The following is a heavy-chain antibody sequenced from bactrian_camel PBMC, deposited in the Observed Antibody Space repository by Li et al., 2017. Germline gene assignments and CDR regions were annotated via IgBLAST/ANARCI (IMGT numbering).Heavy chain of an antibody. CDR3: AADVSGSCGTDYDVPGWY. CDR1: GITFREPD. V-gene: IGHV3S55*01. D-gene: IGHD2*01. J-gene: IGHJ4*01. CDR2: IVYGGKP. Sequence: HVQLVESGGGPVQAGGSLTLTSTASGITFREPDMGWYRQAAGKECELVSTIVYGGKPYYSDSVKGRFTISRDNAKKSLSLQMTSLKPEDSAMYYCAADVSGSCGTDYDVPGWYWGQGTQVTVS.